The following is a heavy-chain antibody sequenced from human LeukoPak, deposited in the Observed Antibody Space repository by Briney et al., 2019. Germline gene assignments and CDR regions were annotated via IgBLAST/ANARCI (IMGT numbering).Heavy chain of an antibody. J-gene: IGHJ4*02. CDR3: STGGGTNDF. CDR1: GFSFDNAR. CDR2: IRSRTAGGTT. D-gene: IGHD2-15*01. V-gene: IGHV3-15*01. Sequence: PGGSLRLSCTVSGFSFDNARMSWVRQAPGKGLEWVGRIRSRTAGGTTDYGAPVKGRFTISRDDSRNTVYLQMNSLKTEDTAMYYCSTGGGTNDFWGQGTLVTVSS.